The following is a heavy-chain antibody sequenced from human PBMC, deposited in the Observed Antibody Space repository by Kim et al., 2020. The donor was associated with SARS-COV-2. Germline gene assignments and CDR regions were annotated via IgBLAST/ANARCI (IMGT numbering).Heavy chain of an antibody. D-gene: IGHD1-26*01. Sequence: ASVKVSCKASGYTFTGYYMHWVRQAPGQGLEWMGWINPNSGGTNYAQKFQGRVTMTRDTSISTAYMELSRLRSDDTAVYYCATDPGIVGAIPNKLQYTGYYYGMDVWGQGTTVTVSS. CDR3: ATDPGIVGAIPNKLQYTGYYYGMDV. CDR2: INPNSGGT. V-gene: IGHV1-2*02. CDR1: GYTFTGYY. J-gene: IGHJ6*02.